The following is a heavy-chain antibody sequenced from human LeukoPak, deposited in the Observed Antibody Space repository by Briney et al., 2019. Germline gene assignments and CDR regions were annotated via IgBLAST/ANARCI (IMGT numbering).Heavy chain of an antibody. CDR2: IIPIFGTA. CDR3: ALRIRGWPRTNNWFDP. Sequence: GASVTVSCKASGGTFSSYAISWVRQAPGQGLEWMGGIIPIFGTANYAQKFQGRVTITADESTSTAYMKLSSLRSEDTAVYYCALRIRGWPRTNNWFDPWGQGALVTVSS. V-gene: IGHV1-69*13. J-gene: IGHJ5*02. CDR1: GGTFSSYA. D-gene: IGHD3-10*01.